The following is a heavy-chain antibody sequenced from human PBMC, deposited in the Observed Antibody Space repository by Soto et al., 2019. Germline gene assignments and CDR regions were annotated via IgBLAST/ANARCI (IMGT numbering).Heavy chain of an antibody. V-gene: IGHV1-2*02. CDR1: GYTFTGYY. CDR3: ATPSGVGNGPDYFDY. J-gene: IGHJ4*02. CDR2: INPNSGGT. D-gene: IGHD2-8*01. Sequence: ASVKVSCKTSGYTFTGYYIHWVRQAPGQGLEWMGWINPNSGGTNYAQKFQGRVTMTRDTSISTAYMELSRLRSDDTAVYYCATPSGVGNGPDYFDYWGQGTLVTVSS.